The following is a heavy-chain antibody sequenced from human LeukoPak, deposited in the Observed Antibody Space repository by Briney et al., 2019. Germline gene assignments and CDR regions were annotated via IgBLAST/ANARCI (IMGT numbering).Heavy chain of an antibody. J-gene: IGHJ4*02. D-gene: IGHD6-13*01. CDR3: ARGSIAAAGGS. CDR1: GFTFSSYI. CDR2: ISSSSSYI. V-gene: IGHV3-21*01. Sequence: TGGSLRLSCAASGFTFSSYIMNWVRQAPGKGLEWVSSISSSSSYIYYADSVKGRFTISRDNAKNSLYLQMNSLRAEDTAVYYCARGSIAAAGGSWGQGTLVAVSS.